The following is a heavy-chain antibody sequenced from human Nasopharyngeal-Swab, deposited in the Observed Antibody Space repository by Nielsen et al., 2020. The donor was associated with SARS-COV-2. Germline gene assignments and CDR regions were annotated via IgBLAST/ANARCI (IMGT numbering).Heavy chain of an antibody. Sequence: ASVKVSCKASGYTFTGFYVHWVRQAHGQGLECLGRINPSNGVTIYAQKFQGRVTITRDTSNSTVDMELRRLRSDDTAVYYCVREGDNWEFDSWGQGTFVTVSS. J-gene: IGHJ4*02. CDR3: VREGDNWEFDS. D-gene: IGHD1-26*01. CDR1: GYTFTGFY. V-gene: IGHV1-2*06. CDR2: INPSNGVT.